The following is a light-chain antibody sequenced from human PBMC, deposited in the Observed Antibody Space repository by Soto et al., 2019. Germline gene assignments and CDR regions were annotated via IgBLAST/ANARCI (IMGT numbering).Light chain of an antibody. V-gene: IGKV3-20*01. Sequence: ESVLTQSPGTLSLSPGERATLSCRASQSVSSSYLAWYQQKPGQAPRLLIYAASSRATGIPDRFSGSGSGTDFTLTISRLEPEDSAVYYCQQYGSFPITFGHGTRLEIK. CDR3: QQYGSFPIT. J-gene: IGKJ5*01. CDR1: QSVSSSY. CDR2: AAS.